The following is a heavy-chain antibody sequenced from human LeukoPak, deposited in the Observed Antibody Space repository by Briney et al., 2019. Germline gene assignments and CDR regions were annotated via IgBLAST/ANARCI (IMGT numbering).Heavy chain of an antibody. CDR2: IYYSGST. Sequence: PSETLSLTCTVSGVSISSYYWSWIRQPPGKGLEWIGNIYYSGSTKYNPSLKSRVTISVDTPKNQFSLNLSSVTAADTAVYYCARGAYTYGSDAFAIWGQGTMVAVSS. V-gene: IGHV4-59*12. J-gene: IGHJ3*02. CDR1: GVSISSYY. D-gene: IGHD5-18*01. CDR3: ARGAYTYGSDAFAI.